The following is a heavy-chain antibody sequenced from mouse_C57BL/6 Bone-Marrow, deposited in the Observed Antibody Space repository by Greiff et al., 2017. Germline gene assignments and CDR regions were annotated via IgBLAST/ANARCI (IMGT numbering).Heavy chain of an antibody. Sequence: QVQLQQSGPELVKPGASVKISCKASGSAFSSSWMNWVKQRPGKGLEWIGRIYPGDGDTNYNGKFKGKATLTVDKSSSTADMQLSSLTSEDSAVYFCARLTIYDGLDNWGQGTTLTVSS. CDR1: GSAFSSSW. J-gene: IGHJ2*01. CDR3: ARLTIYDGLDN. D-gene: IGHD2-3*01. CDR2: IYPGDGDT. V-gene: IGHV1-82*01.